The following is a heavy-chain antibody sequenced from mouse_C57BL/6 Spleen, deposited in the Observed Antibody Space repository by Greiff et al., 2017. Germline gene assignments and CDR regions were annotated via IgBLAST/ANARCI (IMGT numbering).Heavy chain of an antibody. J-gene: IGHJ2*01. D-gene: IGHD1-1*01. CDR1: GYTFTSYW. Sequence: EVKLVESGTVLARPGASVKMSCKTSGYTFTSYWMHWVKQRPGQGLEWIGAIYPGNSDTSYNQTFKGKAKLTAVTSASTAYMELSSLTNEDSAVYYCTRSDTTVVAPFDYWGQGTTLTVSS. CDR3: TRSDTTVVAPFDY. CDR2: IYPGNSDT. V-gene: IGHV1-5*01.